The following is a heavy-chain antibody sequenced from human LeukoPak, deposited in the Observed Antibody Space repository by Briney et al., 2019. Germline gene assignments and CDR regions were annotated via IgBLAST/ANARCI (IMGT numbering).Heavy chain of an antibody. Sequence: QPGRSLRLSCAASGFTFSSYAMHWVRQAPGKGLEWVAVISYDGSNKYYADSVKGRFTISRDNSKNTLYLQMNSLRAEDTAVYHCARVLRIAAADPFDYWGQGTLVTVSS. D-gene: IGHD6-13*01. CDR3: ARVLRIAAADPFDY. V-gene: IGHV3-30*04. J-gene: IGHJ4*02. CDR2: ISYDGSNK. CDR1: GFTFSSYA.